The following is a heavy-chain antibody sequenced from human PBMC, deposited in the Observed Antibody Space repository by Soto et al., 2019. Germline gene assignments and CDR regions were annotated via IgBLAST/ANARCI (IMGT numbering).Heavy chain of an antibody. CDR2: IYDDGAT. J-gene: IGHJ6*02. D-gene: IGHD2-21*01. Sequence: EVQLLESGGGLVQPGGSLRLSCEAAGFVVNTYYMSWVRQAPGKGLEWVSVIYDDGATYYADSVKGRFSVSRDNSKNTLFLEMSSLRAEDTALYYCARHMVVPPVRPSRQKIPLWFPGARNRNTGGGQNRNRGNDYYYGMDVWGQGPRSPSR. CDR1: GFVVNTYY. CDR3: ARHMVVPPVRPSRQKIPLWFPGARNRNTGGGQNRNRGNDYYYGMDV. V-gene: IGHV3-53*01.